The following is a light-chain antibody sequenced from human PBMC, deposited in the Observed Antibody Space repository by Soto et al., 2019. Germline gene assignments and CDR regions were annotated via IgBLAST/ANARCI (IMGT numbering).Light chain of an antibody. CDR3: QSYDSSHHVV. J-gene: IGLJ2*01. CDR1: SGSIASNY. Sequence: NFMLTQPHSVSESPGKTVTISCTGSSGSIASNYVQWYQQRPGSAPTTVIYKDDQRPSGVPDRFSGSIDSSSNSASLTISGLKTEDGADYYCQSYDSSHHVVFGGGTTLAVL. CDR2: KDD. V-gene: IGLV6-57*02.